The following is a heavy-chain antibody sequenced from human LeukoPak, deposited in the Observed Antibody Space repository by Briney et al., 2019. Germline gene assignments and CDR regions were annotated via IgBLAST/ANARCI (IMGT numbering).Heavy chain of an antibody. CDR2: MNPNSGNT. Sequence: ASVKVSCKASGYTFSSYDINWVRQAAGHGPEWMGWMNPNSGNTAYAQNFQGRVIMTRNTSISTAYMELSSLRFEDTAVFYCAIRTSRGVSGSSYFDSWGQGTLVTVSS. V-gene: IGHV1-8*01. CDR1: GYTFSSYD. J-gene: IGHJ4*02. CDR3: AIRTSRGVSGSSYFDS. D-gene: IGHD3-10*01.